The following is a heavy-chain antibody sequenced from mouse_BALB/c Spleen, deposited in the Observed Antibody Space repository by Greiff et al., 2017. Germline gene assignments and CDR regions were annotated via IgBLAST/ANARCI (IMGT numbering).Heavy chain of an antibody. CDR3: VRRGMTYAMDY. D-gene: IGHD2-10*02. CDR2: IRSKSNNYAT. V-gene: IGHV10-1*02. Sequence: EVQRVESGGGLVQPKGSLKLSCAASGFTFNTYAMNWVRQAPGKGLEWVARIRSKSNNYATYYADSVKDRFTISRDDSQSMLYLQMNNLKTEDTAMYYCVRRGMTYAMDYWGQGTSVTVSS. J-gene: IGHJ4*01. CDR1: GFTFNTYA.